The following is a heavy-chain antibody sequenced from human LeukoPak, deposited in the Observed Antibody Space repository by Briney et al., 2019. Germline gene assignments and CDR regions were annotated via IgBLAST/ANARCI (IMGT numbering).Heavy chain of an antibody. CDR3: ARAARSGYFGNVVAFDI. V-gene: IGHV4-61*02. Sequence: SQTLSLTCTVSGGSINSGSYSWTWIRQPAGKGLEWIGRIHNSGSTDYTPSLKSRVTTLIDTSKNQFFLKLTSVTAADTAVYYCARAARSGYFGNVVAFDIWGQGTMVTVSS. D-gene: IGHD3-22*01. CDR1: GGSINSGSYS. CDR2: IHNSGST. J-gene: IGHJ3*02.